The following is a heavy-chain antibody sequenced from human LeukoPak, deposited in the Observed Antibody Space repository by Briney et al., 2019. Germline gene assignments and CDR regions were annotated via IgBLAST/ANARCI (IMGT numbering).Heavy chain of an antibody. V-gene: IGHV3-21*01. Sequence: GGSLRLSCAASGFTFSSYSMNWVRQAPGKGLEWVSSISSSSYIYYADSVKGRFTISRDNAKNSLYLQMNSLRAEDTAVYYCARDRFIPGAWDVWGKGTTVTVSS. J-gene: IGHJ6*04. D-gene: IGHD3-3*01. CDR1: GFTFSSYS. CDR3: ARDRFIPGAWDV. CDR2: ISSSSYI.